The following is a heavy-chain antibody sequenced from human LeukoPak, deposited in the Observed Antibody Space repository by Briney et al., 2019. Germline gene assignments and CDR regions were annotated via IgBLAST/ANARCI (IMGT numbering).Heavy chain of an antibody. CDR3: ARGARGYSYGADY. CDR1: GGSFSGYY. Sequence: SETLSLTCAVYGGSFSGYYWSWIRQPPGKGLEWIGEINHSGSTNYNPSLKSRVTISVDTSKNQFSLKLSSVTAADTAVYYCARGARGYSYGADYWGQGTLVTVSS. J-gene: IGHJ4*02. D-gene: IGHD5-18*01. CDR2: INHSGST. V-gene: IGHV4-34*01.